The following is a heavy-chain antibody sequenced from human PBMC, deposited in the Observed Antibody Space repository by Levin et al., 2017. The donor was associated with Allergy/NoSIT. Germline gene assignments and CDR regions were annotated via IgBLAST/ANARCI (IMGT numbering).Heavy chain of an antibody. Sequence: GASVKVSCKASGYTFTSYGISWVRQAPGQGLEWMGWISAYNGNTNYAQKLQGRVTMTTDTSTSTAYMELRSLRSDDTAVYYCARDPRYFDWLLRYYYYGMDVWGQGTTVTVSS. J-gene: IGHJ6*02. CDR2: ISAYNGNT. CDR1: GYTFTSYG. CDR3: ARDPRYFDWLLRYYYYGMDV. D-gene: IGHD3-9*01. V-gene: IGHV1-18*01.